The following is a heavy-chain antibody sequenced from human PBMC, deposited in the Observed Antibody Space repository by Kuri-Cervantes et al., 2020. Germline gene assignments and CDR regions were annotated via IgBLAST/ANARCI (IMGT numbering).Heavy chain of an antibody. J-gene: IGHJ6*02. CDR2: IYYSGST. CDR3: ARTYYYDSSGYYPNDYYYGMDV. Sequence: LRLSCTVSGGSISSGDYYWSWIRQPPGKGLEWIGYIYYSGSTYYNPSLKSRVTISVDTSKNQFSLKLSSVTAADTAVYYCARTYYYDSSGYYPNDYYYGMDVWGQGTTVTVSS. CDR1: GGSISSGDYY. V-gene: IGHV4-30-4*01. D-gene: IGHD3-22*01.